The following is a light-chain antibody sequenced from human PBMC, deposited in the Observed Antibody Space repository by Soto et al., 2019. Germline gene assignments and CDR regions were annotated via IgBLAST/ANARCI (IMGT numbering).Light chain of an antibody. CDR1: RNINNF. CDR2: AAS. V-gene: IGKV1-39*01. J-gene: IGKJ4*01. Sequence: DIQMTQSPSSLSASVGDRVTITCRASRNINNFLNWYQQKPGKAPKLLIYAASSLQSGVPSRFSASGSGTDFTLTISSLQPDDFATYYCQQSYSTLTFGGGTKVEIK. CDR3: QQSYSTLT.